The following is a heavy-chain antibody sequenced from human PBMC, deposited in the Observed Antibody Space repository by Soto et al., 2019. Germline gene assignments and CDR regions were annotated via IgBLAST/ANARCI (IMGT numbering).Heavy chain of an antibody. D-gene: IGHD6-19*01. CDR3: ARVDSRGWYVDY. Sequence: QVHLQQWGAGLLKPSETLSLTCAVYGGSFSGYYWSWIRQPPGKGLEWIAEINHSGSTNYSPSLNRGVSIPGDTSKNQFSPKLTSVTAADTAVYYCARVDSRGWYVDYWGQGTLLTVSS. CDR2: INHSGST. J-gene: IGHJ4*02. V-gene: IGHV4-34*01. CDR1: GGSFSGYY.